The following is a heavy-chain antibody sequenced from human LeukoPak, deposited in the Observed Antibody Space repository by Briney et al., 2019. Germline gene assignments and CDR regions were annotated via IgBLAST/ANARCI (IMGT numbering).Heavy chain of an antibody. V-gene: IGHV4-34*01. Sequence: SETQSLTCAVYGGFFNVYYWSWIRHSPGKGLEWIGEINHSGSTTYNPSLKSRVAILVDTSKNQFSLKLSSVTAADTAVYYCARRFRGVNDAFDIWGQRTMVTVSS. CDR1: GGFFNVYY. CDR2: INHSGST. CDR3: ARRFRGVNDAFDI. J-gene: IGHJ3*02. D-gene: IGHD3-10*01.